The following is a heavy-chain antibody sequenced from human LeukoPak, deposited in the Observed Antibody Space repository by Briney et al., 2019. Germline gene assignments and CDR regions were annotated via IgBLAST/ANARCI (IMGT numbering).Heavy chain of an antibody. CDR2: ISYDGSNK. CDR3: AKEDSIHIGNYYGSGSYYNYFDY. CDR1: GFTFSSYG. J-gene: IGHJ4*02. V-gene: IGHV3-30*18. D-gene: IGHD3-10*01. Sequence: GGSLRLSCAASGFTFSSYGMHWVRQAPGKGLKWVAVISYDGSNKYYADSVKGRFTISRDNSKNTLYLQMNSLRAEDTAVYYCAKEDSIHIGNYYGSGSYYNYFDYWGQGTLVTVSS.